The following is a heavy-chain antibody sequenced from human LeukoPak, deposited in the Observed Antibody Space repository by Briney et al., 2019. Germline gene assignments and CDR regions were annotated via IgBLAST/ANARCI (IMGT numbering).Heavy chain of an antibody. J-gene: IGHJ4*02. Sequence: GGSLRLSCAASGFTFSDYYMSWIRQAPGKGLEWVSYISSSGSTIYYADSVKGRFTISRDNAKNSLYLQMNSLRAEDTAVYYCARADCSGGSCYSDCWGQGTLVTVSS. CDR2: ISSSGSTI. D-gene: IGHD2-15*01. CDR3: ARADCSGGSCYSDC. V-gene: IGHV3-11*01. CDR1: GFTFSDYY.